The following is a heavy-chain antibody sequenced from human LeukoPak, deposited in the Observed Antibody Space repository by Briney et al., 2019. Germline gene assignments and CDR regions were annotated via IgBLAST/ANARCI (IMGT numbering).Heavy chain of an antibody. D-gene: IGHD3-22*01. CDR3: ARGGDDSGLYFAY. J-gene: IGHJ4*02. V-gene: IGHV1-2*02. CDR1: GYTFTGFY. Sequence: ASVKVSCKASGYTFTGFYIHWVRQAPGQGLEWMAWINPQSGATNYAQKFQGRVTMTREMSISTAYMDVTSLRSDDTAVYYCARGGDDSGLYFAYWGQGTLVTVSS. CDR2: INPQSGAT.